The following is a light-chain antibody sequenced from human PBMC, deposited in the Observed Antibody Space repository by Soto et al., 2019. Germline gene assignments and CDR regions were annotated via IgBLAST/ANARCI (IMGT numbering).Light chain of an antibody. CDR2: WAS. V-gene: IGKV4-1*01. CDR1: QSLFDSSTNKNY. J-gene: IGKJ1*01. CDR3: QQYYSPLWT. Sequence: DIVMTQSPDSLAVSLGERATVNCNSSQSLFDSSTNKNYLAWYQQKPGQPPKLLIYWASARESGVPDRFSGSGSRTYFARTINTLQGEDVAVYYCQQYYSPLWTFGQGSKVEVK.